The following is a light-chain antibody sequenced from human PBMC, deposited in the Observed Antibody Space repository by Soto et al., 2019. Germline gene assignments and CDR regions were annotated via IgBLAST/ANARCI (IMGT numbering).Light chain of an antibody. J-gene: IGLJ2*01. Sequence: QSVVTQPPSASGTPGQRVTISCSGSASNIGSNPVNWYQQLPGTAPKLLIYSSSHRPSGVPDRISGSKSDTSASLAISGLQSGDEADYYCAAWDVSLNVVVFGGGTKLTVL. CDR2: SSS. V-gene: IGLV1-44*01. CDR3: AAWDVSLNVVV. CDR1: ASNIGSNP.